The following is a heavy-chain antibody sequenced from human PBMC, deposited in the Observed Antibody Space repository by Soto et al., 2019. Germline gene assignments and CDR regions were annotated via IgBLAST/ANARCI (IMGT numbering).Heavy chain of an antibody. Sequence: QVQLVESGGGVVQPGRSLRLSCAASGFTFSSYAMHWVRQAPGKGLEWVAVISYDGSNKYYADSVKGRCTISRDNSKNTRYLQMNSLRAEDTAVYYCARGQWLVHSYYGMDVWGQGTTVTVSS. CDR3: ARGQWLVHSYYGMDV. V-gene: IGHV3-30-3*01. CDR1: GFTFSSYA. J-gene: IGHJ6*02. CDR2: ISYDGSNK. D-gene: IGHD6-19*01.